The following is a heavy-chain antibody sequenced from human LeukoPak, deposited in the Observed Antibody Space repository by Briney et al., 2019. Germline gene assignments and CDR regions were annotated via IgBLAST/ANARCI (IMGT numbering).Heavy chain of an antibody. CDR2: FYSSGST. J-gene: IGHJ4*02. Sequence: PSETLSLTCTASGGSISGSSYYWVWIRQSPGKGLEWIGNFYSSGSTYYNPSLQSRVTISVDTSKNQFSLNLTSVTAADTAVYYCVRQFDYCGQGTLVTVSS. CDR1: GGSISGSSYY. V-gene: IGHV4-39*01. CDR3: VRQFDY.